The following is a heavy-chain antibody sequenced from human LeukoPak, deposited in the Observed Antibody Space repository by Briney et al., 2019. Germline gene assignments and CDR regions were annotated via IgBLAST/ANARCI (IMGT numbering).Heavy chain of an antibody. J-gene: IGHJ4*02. CDR1: GDSVSSNSAA. D-gene: IGHD6-19*01. CDR2: TYYRSKWYN. V-gene: IGHV6-1*01. CDR3: ARGESSGWYRQRPTTFDY. Sequence: SQTLSLTCAISGDSVSSNSAAWNWIRQSPSRGLEWLGRTYYRSKWYNDYAVSVKSRITISPDTSKNQFSLQLNSVTPEDTAVYYCARGESSGWYRQRPTTFDYWGQGTLVTVSS.